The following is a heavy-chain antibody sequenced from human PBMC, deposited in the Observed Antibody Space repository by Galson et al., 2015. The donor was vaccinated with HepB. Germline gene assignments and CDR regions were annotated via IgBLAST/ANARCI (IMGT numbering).Heavy chain of an antibody. D-gene: IGHD6-19*01. CDR3: ARDLDSSGWYYFDY. CDR2: ISYDGSNK. Sequence: SLRLSCAASGFTFSSYAMHWVRQAPGKGLEWVAVISYDGSNKYYADSVKGRFTISRDNSKNTLYLQMNSLRAEDTAVYYCARDLDSSGWYYFDYWGQGTLVTVSS. CDR1: GFTFSSYA. J-gene: IGHJ4*02. V-gene: IGHV3-30*04.